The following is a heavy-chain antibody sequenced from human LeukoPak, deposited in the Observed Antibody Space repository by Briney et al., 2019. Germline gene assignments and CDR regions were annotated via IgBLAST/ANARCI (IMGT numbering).Heavy chain of an antibody. J-gene: IGHJ6*02. D-gene: IGHD3-10*01. V-gene: IGHV4-34*01. CDR1: GGSFSGYY. CDR3: ARKGGITMVRGVSPYYYYGMDV. CDR2: INHSGST. Sequence: SETLSLTCAVYGGSFSGYYWSWIRQPPGKGLEWIGEINHSGSTNYNPSLKSRVTISVDTSKNQFSLKLSSVTAADTAVYYCARKGGITMVRGVSPYYYYGMDVWGQGTTVTVSS.